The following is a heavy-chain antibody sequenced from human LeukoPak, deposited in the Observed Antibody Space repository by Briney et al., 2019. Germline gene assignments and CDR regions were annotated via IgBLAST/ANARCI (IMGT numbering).Heavy chain of an antibody. V-gene: IGHV1-18*01. CDR3: ARDPQGGYSYGYDY. D-gene: IGHD5-18*01. CDR2: ISAYNGNT. Sequence: ASVKASCKASGYTFTSYGISWVRQAPGQGLEWMGWISAYNGNTNYAQKLQGRVTMTTDTSTSTAYMELRSLRSDDTAVYYCARDPQGGYSYGYDYWGQGTLVTVSS. CDR1: GYTFTSYG. J-gene: IGHJ4*02.